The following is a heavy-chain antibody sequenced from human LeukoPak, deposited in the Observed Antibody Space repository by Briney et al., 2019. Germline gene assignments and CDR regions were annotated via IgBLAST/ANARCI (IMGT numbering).Heavy chain of an antibody. J-gene: IGHJ5*02. CDR2: IYSSEST. D-gene: IGHD1-26*01. CDR1: GGSISRYY. CDR3: ARGVAATADPRWFDP. Sequence: PSETLSLTCTVSGGSISRYYWSWIRQPAGKGLEWIGRIYSSESTNYNPSLKSRVTMSVDTSKNQFSLMLSSVTAADTAVYCCARGVAATADPRWFDPWGQGTLVTVS. V-gene: IGHV4-4*07.